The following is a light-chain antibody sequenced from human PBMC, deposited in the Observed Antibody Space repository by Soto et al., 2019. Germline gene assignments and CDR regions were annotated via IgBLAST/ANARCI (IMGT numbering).Light chain of an antibody. CDR2: DAS. J-gene: IGKJ3*01. V-gene: IGKV3-11*01. CDR3: QPRRNCPPV. CDR1: QSVSRY. Sequence: EIVLTQSLATLSLSPGERATLSCRSSQSVSRYVAWFQQKPGQAPRLLIYDASNRATGVPARLIGSGSGTDFPLTISSLEPENFAVYYCQPRRNCPPVFRPGTKVDLK.